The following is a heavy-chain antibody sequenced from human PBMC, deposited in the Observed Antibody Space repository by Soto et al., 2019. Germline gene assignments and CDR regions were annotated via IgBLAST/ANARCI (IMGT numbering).Heavy chain of an antibody. CDR3: ARDPHPGDSSSWYYFDY. CDR1: GITFISYA. V-gene: IGHV3-30-3*01. CDR2: MSYDGSNK. Sequence: QVQLVESGGGVVQPGRYLRVSCAASGITFISYAMHWVRQAPGKGLEWVAVMSYDGSNKYYADSVKGRFTISRDNSKNTLYLQMNSLRAEDTAVYYCARDPHPGDSSSWYYFDYWGQGTLVTVSS. J-gene: IGHJ4*02. D-gene: IGHD6-13*01.